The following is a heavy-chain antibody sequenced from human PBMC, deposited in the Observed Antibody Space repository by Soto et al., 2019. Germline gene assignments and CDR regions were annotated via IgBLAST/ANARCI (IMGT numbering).Heavy chain of an antibody. J-gene: IGHJ4*02. Sequence: PGGSLRLSCAASGFTFSSYGMHWVRQAPGKGLEWVAVISYDGSNKYYADSVKGRFTISRDNSKNTLYLQMNSLRAEDTAVYYCAKDYSSSWDYWGQGTLVTVSS. CDR2: ISYDGSNK. D-gene: IGHD6-13*01. CDR3: AKDYSSSWDY. V-gene: IGHV3-30*18. CDR1: GFTFSSYG.